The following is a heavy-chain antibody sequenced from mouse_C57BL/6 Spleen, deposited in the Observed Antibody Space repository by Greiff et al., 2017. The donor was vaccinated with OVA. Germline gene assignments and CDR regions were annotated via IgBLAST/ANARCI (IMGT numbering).Heavy chain of an antibody. CDR1: GFTFSSYG. Sequence: EVQGVESGGDLVKPGGSLKLSCAASGFTFSSYGMSWVRQTPDKRLEWVATLSSGGSYTYYPDSVKGRFTISRDNAKNTLYLQMSSLKSEDTAMYYCARQGNSYFDYWGQGTTLTVSS. J-gene: IGHJ2*01. CDR3: ARQGNSYFDY. CDR2: LSSGGSYT. V-gene: IGHV5-6*01.